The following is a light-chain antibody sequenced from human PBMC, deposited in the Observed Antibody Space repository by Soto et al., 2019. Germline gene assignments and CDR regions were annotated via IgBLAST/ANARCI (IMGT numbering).Light chain of an antibody. CDR2: LGS. Sequence: DSVMTQSPLSLPVTPGEPASISCRSSQSLRYSIGYNYLDWYLQKPGQSPQLLISLGSNRASGVPDRFSGSASGTNFTLKISRVEAEDVGIYYCMQALQTPITFGPGTKVDIK. CDR3: MQALQTPIT. J-gene: IGKJ3*01. CDR1: QSLRYSIGYNY. V-gene: IGKV2-28*01.